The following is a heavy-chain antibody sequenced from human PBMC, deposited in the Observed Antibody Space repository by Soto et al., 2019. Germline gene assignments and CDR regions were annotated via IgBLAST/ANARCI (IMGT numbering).Heavy chain of an antibody. V-gene: IGHV3-48*01. J-gene: IGHJ4*02. CDR1: GFDFSSYG. D-gene: IGHD2-15*01. Sequence: GGSLRLSCAPSGFDFSSYGMAWVRQAPGKGLEWVSFISKSSSIIYYADSVKGRFTISRDNAKNSLYLQMNSLRGEDTAVYFCARGGWQLPGYYFDSWGQGALVTVSS. CDR3: ARGGWQLPGYYFDS. CDR2: ISKSSSII.